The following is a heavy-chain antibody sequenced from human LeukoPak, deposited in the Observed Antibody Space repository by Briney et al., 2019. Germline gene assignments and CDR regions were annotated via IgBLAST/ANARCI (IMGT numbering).Heavy chain of an antibody. J-gene: IGHJ3*02. D-gene: IGHD3-22*01. CDR1: GYTFTGYY. CDR2: INPNSGGT. Sequence: ASVKVSCKASGYTFTGYYMHWVRQAPGQGLEWMGWINPNSGGTNYAQKFQGRVTMTRDTSISTAYMELSRLRSDDTAVYYCASLGLGSGYPSGAFDIWGQGTMVTVSS. V-gene: IGHV1-2*02. CDR3: ASLGLGSGYPSGAFDI.